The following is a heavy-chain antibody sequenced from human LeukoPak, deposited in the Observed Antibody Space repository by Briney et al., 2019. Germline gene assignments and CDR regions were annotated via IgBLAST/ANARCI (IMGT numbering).Heavy chain of an antibody. CDR1: GGSFSGYY. J-gene: IGHJ4*02. CDR2: INHSGST. CDR3: ARTGYLGIDY. V-gene: IGHV4-34*01. D-gene: IGHD5-12*01. Sequence: PSETLSLTCAVYGGSFSGYYWNWIRQPPGKGLEWIGEINHSGSTNYKSSLKSRVTISVDTSKNQFSLKLSSVTAADTAVYYCARTGYLGIDYWGQGTLVTVSS.